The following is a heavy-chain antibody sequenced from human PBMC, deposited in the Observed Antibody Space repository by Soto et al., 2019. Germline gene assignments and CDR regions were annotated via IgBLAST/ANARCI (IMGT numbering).Heavy chain of an antibody. D-gene: IGHD6-13*01. CDR2: ISSSGSTI. CDR1: EGACRSYD. V-gene: IGHV3-48*03. Sequence: SQSLCRAASEGACRSYDINWIRQAPGKGLEWVSYISSSGSTIYYADSVKGRFTISRDNAKNSLYLQMNSLRAEDTAVYYCARDSSSGGVDWGQGTLVPFSS. J-gene: IGHJ4*02. CDR3: ARDSSSGGVD.